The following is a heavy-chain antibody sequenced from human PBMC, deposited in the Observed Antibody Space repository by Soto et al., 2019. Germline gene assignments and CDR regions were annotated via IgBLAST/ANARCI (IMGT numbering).Heavy chain of an antibody. CDR2: MNPNSGNT. Sequence: GASVKVFCKASGYTFTSYDINWVRQATGQGLEWMGWMNPNSGNTGYAQKFQGRVTMTRNTSISTAYMELSSLRSEDTAVYYCARLPLRAAAGRSWFDPWGQGTLVTVSS. J-gene: IGHJ5*02. D-gene: IGHD6-13*01. V-gene: IGHV1-8*01. CDR1: GYTFTSYD. CDR3: ARLPLRAAAGRSWFDP.